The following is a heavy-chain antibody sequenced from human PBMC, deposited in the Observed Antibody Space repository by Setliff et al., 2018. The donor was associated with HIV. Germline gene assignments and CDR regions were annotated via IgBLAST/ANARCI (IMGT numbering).Heavy chain of an antibody. D-gene: IGHD6-19*01. CDR3: ARMGEGNSSGQNWFDP. CDR1: GYSISSGYY. V-gene: IGHV4-38-2*02. J-gene: IGHJ5*02. CDR2: IYHSGST. Sequence: SETLSLTCTVSGYSISSGYYWGWIRQPPGKGLEWIGSIYHSGSTYYNPSLKSRVTISVDTSKNQFSLKLSSVTAADTAVYYCARMGEGNSSGQNWFDPWAREPWSPSPQ.